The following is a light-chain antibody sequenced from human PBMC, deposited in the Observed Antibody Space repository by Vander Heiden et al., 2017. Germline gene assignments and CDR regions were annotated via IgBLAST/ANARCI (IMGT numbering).Light chain of an antibody. CDR1: SMDVGTYNY. Sequence: QSALTQPPSASGSPGQSVTISCPGDSMDVGTYNYVSWYQQHPGKAPKLMIYEVSKRPSGVPDRFSGSKAGNTASLTVSVLQPEYEADYYCSSYAGSNTYVFGTGTKVTVL. CDR3: SSYAGSNTYV. V-gene: IGLV2-8*01. CDR2: EVS. J-gene: IGLJ1*01.